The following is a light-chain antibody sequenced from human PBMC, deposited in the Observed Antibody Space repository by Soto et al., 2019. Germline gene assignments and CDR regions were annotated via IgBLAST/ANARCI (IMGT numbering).Light chain of an antibody. CDR3: QGYGSSPPHT. V-gene: IGKV3-20*01. Sequence: EIVLTQSPGTLSLSPGEGASLSCRASQSVRNNYLAWYQQKPGQAPRVLIYDASSRATGIPDRFSGSGSGTDFTLTISRLESEDFGVYYCQGYGSSPPHTFGQGTRLEIK. CDR1: QSVRNNY. CDR2: DAS. J-gene: IGKJ2*01.